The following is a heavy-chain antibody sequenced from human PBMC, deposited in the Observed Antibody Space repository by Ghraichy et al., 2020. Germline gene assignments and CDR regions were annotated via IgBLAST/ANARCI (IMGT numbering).Heavy chain of an antibody. Sequence: GGSLRLSCVVSGSTFSSHEFNWVRQAPGQGLEWVSYISKSGTTTYYADSVKGRFTTSRDDAKNSLYLQMDSLRPEDTAVYYCATRPTNGNVAGVSDYWGQGTLVTVSS. J-gene: IGHJ4*02. D-gene: IGHD1-1*01. CDR3: ATRPTNGNVAGVSDY. V-gene: IGHV3-48*03. CDR2: ISKSGTTT. CDR1: GSTFSSHE.